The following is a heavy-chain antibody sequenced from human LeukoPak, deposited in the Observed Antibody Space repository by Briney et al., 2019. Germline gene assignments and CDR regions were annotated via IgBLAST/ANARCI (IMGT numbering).Heavy chain of an antibody. Sequence: PGGSLRLSCAASGFTFSSYWMHWVRHAPGKGLVWVSRINSDGSSTSYADSVKGRFTISRDNAKNTLYLQMNSLRAEDTAVYYCTLDYVWGDAFDIWGQGTMVTVSS. J-gene: IGHJ3*02. CDR1: GFTFSSYW. CDR3: TLDYVWGDAFDI. D-gene: IGHD3-16*01. CDR2: INSDGSST. V-gene: IGHV3-74*01.